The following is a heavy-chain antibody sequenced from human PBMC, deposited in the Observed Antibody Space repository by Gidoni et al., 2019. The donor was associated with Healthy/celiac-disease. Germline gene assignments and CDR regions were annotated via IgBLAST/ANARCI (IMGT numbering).Heavy chain of an antibody. CDR2: IYYSGST. D-gene: IGHD2-2*01. Sequence: QVQLQASGPGLVKPSETLSLTCTVSGGSISSYYWSWIRQPPGKGLEWIGYIYYSGSTNYNPSLKSRVTISVDTSKNQFSLKLSSVTAADTAVYYCARAGVVPAAMGAAWAGYYYYGMDVWGQGTTVTVSS. CDR1: GGSISSYY. J-gene: IGHJ6*02. V-gene: IGHV4-59*01. CDR3: ARAGVVPAAMGAAWAGYYYYGMDV.